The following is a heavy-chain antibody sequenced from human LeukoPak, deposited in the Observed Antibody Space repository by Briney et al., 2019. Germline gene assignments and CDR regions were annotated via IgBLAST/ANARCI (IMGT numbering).Heavy chain of an antibody. CDR1: GGSFSGYY. D-gene: IGHD3-3*01. J-gene: IGHJ4*02. Sequence: SETLSLTCAVYGGSFSGYYWSWIRQPPGKGLEWIGEINHSGSTNYNPSLESRVTISVDTSKNQFSLKLSSVTAADTAVYYCARGGDFWSGYQPFDYWGQGTLVTVSS. V-gene: IGHV4-34*01. CDR3: ARGGDFWSGYQPFDY. CDR2: INHSGST.